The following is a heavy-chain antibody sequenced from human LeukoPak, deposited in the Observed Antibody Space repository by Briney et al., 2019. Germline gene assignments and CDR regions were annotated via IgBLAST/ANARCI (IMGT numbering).Heavy chain of an antibody. V-gene: IGHV3-53*04. CDR1: GFTVSSNY. D-gene: IGHD3-10*01. CDR2: IYSGGST. J-gene: IGHJ3*02. Sequence: PGGSLRLSCAASGFTVSSNYMSWVREAPGKGLEWVSVIYSGGSTYYADSVKGRVTISRHNSKNTLYLQMNSLRAEDTAVYYCARDFRTYGSGSYGAFDIWGQGTMVTVSS. CDR3: ARDFRTYGSGSYGAFDI.